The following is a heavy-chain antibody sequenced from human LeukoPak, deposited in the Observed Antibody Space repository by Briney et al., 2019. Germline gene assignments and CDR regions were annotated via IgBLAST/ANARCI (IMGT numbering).Heavy chain of an antibody. V-gene: IGHV1-18*01. Sequence: ASVKVSCKASGYTFGSYGITWVRQAPGQGLEWMGWISPYNGNTRYAQKVQGRVTMTTDTSTSTAYMELRSLRSDDTAVYYCTRGGSSGPEGWFDPWAQGTLVTVSS. J-gene: IGHJ5*02. D-gene: IGHD6-19*01. CDR2: ISPYNGNT. CDR1: GYTFGSYG. CDR3: TRGGSSGPEGWFDP.